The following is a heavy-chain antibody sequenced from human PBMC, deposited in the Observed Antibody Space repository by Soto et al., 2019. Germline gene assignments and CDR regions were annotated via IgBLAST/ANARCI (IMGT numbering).Heavy chain of an antibody. CDR1: GDSVASTSAA. CDR2: TYYKSKWYN. CDR3: ARDYYYDSNPYRTPDAFDN. D-gene: IGHD3-22*01. V-gene: IGHV6-1*01. Sequence: PSETLSLTCAISGDSVASTSAAWDWIRHSPSRGLEWMGRTYYKSKWYNDYAVSVKSRITINPDTSKNQFSLQLNSVTPEDTAVYYCARDYYYDSNPYRTPDAFDNWGQGTMVP. J-gene: IGHJ3*02.